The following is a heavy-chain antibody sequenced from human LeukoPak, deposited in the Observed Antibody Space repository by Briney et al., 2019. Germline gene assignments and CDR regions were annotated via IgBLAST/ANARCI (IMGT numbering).Heavy chain of an antibody. J-gene: IGHJ5*02. V-gene: IGHV1-2*02. CDR1: GYTFTGYY. CDR3: ARDLGVVVPAAISDWFDP. CDR2: INPNSGGT. Sequence: ASVKVSCKASGYTFTGYYMHWVRQAPGQGLEWMGWINPNSGGTNYAQKFQGRVTMTRDTSISTAYMELSRLGSDDTAVYYCARDLGVVVPAAISDWFDPWGQGTLVTVSS. D-gene: IGHD2-2*01.